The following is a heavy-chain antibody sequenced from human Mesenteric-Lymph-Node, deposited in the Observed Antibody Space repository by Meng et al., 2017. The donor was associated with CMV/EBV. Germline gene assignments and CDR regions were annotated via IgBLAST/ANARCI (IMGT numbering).Heavy chain of an antibody. J-gene: IGHJ5*02. V-gene: IGHV4-34*01. Sequence: LTGAGYGGSFSGYYWSWIRQPPGKGLEWIGEINHSGSTNYNPSLKSRVTISVDKSKNQFSLKVSSVTAADTAVYCCASWSAANWFDPWGQGTLVTVSS. D-gene: IGHD6-13*01. CDR3: ASWSAANWFDP. CDR1: GGSFSGYY. CDR2: INHSGST.